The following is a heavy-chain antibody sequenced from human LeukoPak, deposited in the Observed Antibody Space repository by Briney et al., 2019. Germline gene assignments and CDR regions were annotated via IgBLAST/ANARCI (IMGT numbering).Heavy chain of an antibody. J-gene: IGHJ4*02. CDR2: INHSGST. V-gene: IGHV4-34*01. D-gene: IGHD4-17*01. Sequence: SGTLSLTCAVYGGSFSGYYWSWIRQPPGKGLEWIGEINHSGSTNYNPSLKSRVTISVDTSKNQFSLKLSSVTAADTAVYYCARGGYGDYVLDYWGQGTLVTVSS. CDR3: ARGGYGDYVLDY. CDR1: GGSFSGYY.